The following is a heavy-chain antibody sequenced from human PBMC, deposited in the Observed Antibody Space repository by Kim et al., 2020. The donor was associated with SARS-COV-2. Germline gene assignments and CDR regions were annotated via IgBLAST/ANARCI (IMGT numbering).Heavy chain of an antibody. Sequence: ASVKVSCKASGYTFTSYDINWVRQATGQGREWMGWMNPNSGNTGYAQKFQGRVTMTRNTSISTAYMELSSLRSEDTAVYYCARGRMTAMVSNSYYGMDVWGQATTVTVS. CDR3: ARGRMTAMVSNSYYGMDV. CDR1: GYTFTSYD. D-gene: IGHD5-18*01. J-gene: IGHJ6*02. V-gene: IGHV1-8*01. CDR2: MNPNSGNT.